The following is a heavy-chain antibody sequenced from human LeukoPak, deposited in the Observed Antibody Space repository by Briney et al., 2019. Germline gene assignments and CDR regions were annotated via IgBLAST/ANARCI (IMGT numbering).Heavy chain of an antibody. Sequence: KPSETLSLTCTVSGGSISSYYWSWIRQPPGKGLEWIGYISYSGSTKSNPSLKSRVTMSLGTSKNQFSLKLSSVTAADTAVYYCARSEGSGSYFDYWGQGTLVTVSS. CDR2: ISYSGST. J-gene: IGHJ4*02. D-gene: IGHD3-10*01. CDR3: ARSEGSGSYFDY. CDR1: GGSISSYY. V-gene: IGHV4-59*01.